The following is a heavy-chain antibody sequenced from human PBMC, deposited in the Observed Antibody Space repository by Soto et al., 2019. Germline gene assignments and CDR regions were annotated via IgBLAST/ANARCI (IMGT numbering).Heavy chain of an antibody. Sequence: GGSLRLSCAASGFTFSSYGMHWVRQAPGKGLEWVAVIWYDGSNKYYADSVKGRFTISRDNSKNTLYLQMNSLRAEDTAVYYCATRLSGVVTTGPLEYWGQGTLVTVSS. J-gene: IGHJ4*02. V-gene: IGHV3-33*01. CDR1: GFTFSSYG. CDR3: ATRLSGVVTTGPLEY. D-gene: IGHD3-3*01. CDR2: IWYDGSNK.